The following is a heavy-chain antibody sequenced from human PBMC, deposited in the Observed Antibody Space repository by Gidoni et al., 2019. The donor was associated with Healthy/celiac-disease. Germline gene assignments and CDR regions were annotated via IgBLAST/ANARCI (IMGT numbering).Heavy chain of an antibody. CDR3: ARSLSTVVTPLLWSEYGNKYYFDY. J-gene: IGHJ4*02. CDR2: IIPIFGTA. Sequence: QVQLVQSGAEVKKPGSSVKVSCKASGGTFSSYAISWVRQAPGQGLEWMGGIIPIFGTANYAQKFQGRVTITADKSTSTAYMELSSLRSEDTAVYYCARSLSTVVTPLLWSEYGNKYYFDYWGQGTLVTVSS. D-gene: IGHD4-17*01. CDR1: GGTFSSYA. V-gene: IGHV1-69*06.